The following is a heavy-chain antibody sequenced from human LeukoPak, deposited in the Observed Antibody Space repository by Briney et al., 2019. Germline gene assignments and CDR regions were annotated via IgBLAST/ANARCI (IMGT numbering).Heavy chain of an antibody. D-gene: IGHD6-6*01. CDR2: IIPIFGIA. J-gene: IGHJ3*02. CDR1: GGTFSSYA. V-gene: IGHV1-69*13. CDR3: ARDSQSSSRAFDI. Sequence: SVKVSCKASGGTFSSYAISWVRQAPGQGLEWMGGIIPIFGIANYAQKFQGRVTITADESTSTAYMELSSLRSEDTAVYYCARDSQSSSRAFDIWGQGTMVTVSS.